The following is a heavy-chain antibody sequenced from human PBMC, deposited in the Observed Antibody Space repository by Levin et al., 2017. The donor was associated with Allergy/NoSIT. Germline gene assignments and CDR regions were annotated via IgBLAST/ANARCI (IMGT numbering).Heavy chain of an antibody. V-gene: IGHV3-74*01. J-gene: IGHJ4*02. CDR2: INSDGSDM. D-gene: IGHD2-8*02. CDR3: ATEWCYSIDH. CDR1: GLTFRDSW. Sequence: PGGSLRLSCAASGLTFRDSWMHWVRQVPGKGLLWVSRINSDGSDMIYADSVKGRFTISRDNAKNTLYLQMNNLRVEDTAVYHCATEWCYSIDHWGQGTLVTVSS.